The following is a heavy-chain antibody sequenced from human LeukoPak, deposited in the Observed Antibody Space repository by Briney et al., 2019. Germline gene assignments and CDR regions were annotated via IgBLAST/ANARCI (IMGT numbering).Heavy chain of an antibody. V-gene: IGHV3-53*01. J-gene: IGHJ3*02. CDR2: IYSGGTT. Sequence: PGGSLRLSCAASEFSVGSNYMTWVRQAPGKGLEWFSLIYSGGTTYYADSVKGRFTISRDNSKNTLYLQMNTLRAEDTAVYYCARDSMSAFDIWGQGTMVTVSS. CDR3: ARDSMSAFDI. CDR1: EFSVGSNY.